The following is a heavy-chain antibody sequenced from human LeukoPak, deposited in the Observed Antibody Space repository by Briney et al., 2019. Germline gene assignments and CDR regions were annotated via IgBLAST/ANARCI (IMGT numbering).Heavy chain of an antibody. CDR1: GFTFSSYW. Sequence: PGGSLRLSCAASGFTFSSYWMHWVRQAPGKGLEWVSYISSSSSTIYYADSVKGRFTISRDNAKNSLYLQMNSLRDEDTAVYYCARAYHYGSGYGMDVWGQGTTVAVSS. D-gene: IGHD3-10*01. CDR2: ISSSSSTI. V-gene: IGHV3-48*02. CDR3: ARAYHYGSGYGMDV. J-gene: IGHJ6*02.